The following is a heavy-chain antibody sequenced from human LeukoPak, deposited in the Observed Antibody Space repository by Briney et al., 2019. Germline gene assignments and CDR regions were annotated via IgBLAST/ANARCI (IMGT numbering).Heavy chain of an antibody. V-gene: IGHV4-59*01. CDR2: IYYSGSI. Sequence: SETLSLTCTVSRGSISSYFWSWIRPPPGKGLEWIGSIYYSGSINYNPSLKSRVTISVDTSKNQFSLKLSSVTAADTAVYYCARVFPSAMVRGVDVGWFDPWGQGTLVTVSS. CDR3: ARVFPSAMVRGVDVGWFDP. CDR1: RGSISSYF. D-gene: IGHD3-10*01. J-gene: IGHJ5*02.